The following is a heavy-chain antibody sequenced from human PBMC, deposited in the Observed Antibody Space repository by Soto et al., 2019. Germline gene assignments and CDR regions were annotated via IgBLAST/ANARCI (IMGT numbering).Heavy chain of an antibody. CDR3: ARASYCGGGCFPFDY. J-gene: IGHJ4*02. CDR2: IVSMLGMA. CDR1: GGTLGHST. D-gene: IGHD2-21*01. V-gene: IGHV1-69*02. Sequence: QVQLVQSGPEVKKPGSSVRVSCKASGGTLGHSTITWVRQAPGQGLEWMGRIVSMLGMADYSQKFRGRITISADTSTTTSYLELHSLRSQDTAVYYGARASYCGGGCFPFDYWGQGTLVTVSS.